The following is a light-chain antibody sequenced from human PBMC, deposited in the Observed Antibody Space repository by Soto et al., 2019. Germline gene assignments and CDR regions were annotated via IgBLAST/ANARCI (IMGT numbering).Light chain of an antibody. CDR2: DVT. V-gene: IGLV2-14*03. J-gene: IGLJ3*02. CDR3: SSYSGGSTPVV. Sequence: QSALTQPASVSGSPGQSITISCTGNSSDIGAYNYVSWYQLHPGKAPKLMIYDVTNRPSGISNRFSGSKSGNTASLTISGLQAEDEADYYCSSYSGGSTPVVFGGGTQLTVL. CDR1: SSDIGAYNY.